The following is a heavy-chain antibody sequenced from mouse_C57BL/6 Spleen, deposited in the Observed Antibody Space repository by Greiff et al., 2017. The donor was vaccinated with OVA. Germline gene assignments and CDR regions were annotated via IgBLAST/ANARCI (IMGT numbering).Heavy chain of an antibody. Sequence: SGAELMKPGASVKLSCKATGYTFTGYWIEWVKQRPGHGLEWIGEILPGSGSNHYNEKFKGKATFTADTYSNTAYMQLSSLTTEYSAIYYCARGGDYPYYFDYWGQGTTLTVSS. J-gene: IGHJ2*01. D-gene: IGHD2-4*01. CDR3: ARGGDYPYYFDY. CDR1: GYTFTGYW. CDR2: ILPGSGSN. V-gene: IGHV1-9*01.